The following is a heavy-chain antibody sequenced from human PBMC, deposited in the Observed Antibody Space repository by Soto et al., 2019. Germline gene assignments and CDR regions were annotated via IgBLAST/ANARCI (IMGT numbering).Heavy chain of an antibody. J-gene: IGHJ4*02. Sequence: SETLSLTCAVSGASISGSYYYWAWLRQSPGKGPEWIGSVFYTGFTSYNPSLESRVSVSVDTSKSQFSLKLSAVTAADTAVYYCATSQKGYNWNYFDHWGQGALVTV. D-gene: IGHD1-20*01. CDR3: ATSQKGYNWNYFDH. CDR1: GASISGSYYY. CDR2: VFYTGFT. V-gene: IGHV4-39*01.